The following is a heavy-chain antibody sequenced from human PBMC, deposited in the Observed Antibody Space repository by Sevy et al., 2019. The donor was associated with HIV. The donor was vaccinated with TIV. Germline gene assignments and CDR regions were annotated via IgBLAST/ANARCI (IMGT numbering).Heavy chain of an antibody. D-gene: IGHD6-13*01. CDR3: ASEKQQLVLWPYYGMDV. CDR1: GLRFSNYN. V-gene: IGHV3-21*01. Sequence: GGSLRLSCAASGLRFSNYNMNWVRQAPGQGLEWVACISNSSSYIYYVDSVKGRFTISRDNAKNSLYLQMNSLRAEDTAVYYCASEKQQLVLWPYYGMDVWGQGTTVTVSS. J-gene: IGHJ6*02. CDR2: ISNSSSYI.